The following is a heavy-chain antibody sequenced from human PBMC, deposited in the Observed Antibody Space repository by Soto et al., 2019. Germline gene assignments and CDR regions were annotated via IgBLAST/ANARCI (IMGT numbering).Heavy chain of an antibody. CDR3: ARRYGYSFDY. V-gene: IGHV4-59*08. J-gene: IGHJ4*02. D-gene: IGHD1-1*01. CDR1: GGSISSYY. Sequence: KPSETLALTCTVSGGSISSYYWSWIRQPPGKGLEWIGYIYYSGSTNYNPSLKSRVTISVDTSKNQFSLKLSSVTAADTAVYYCARRYGYSFDYWGPGTLVTGPS. CDR2: IYYSGST.